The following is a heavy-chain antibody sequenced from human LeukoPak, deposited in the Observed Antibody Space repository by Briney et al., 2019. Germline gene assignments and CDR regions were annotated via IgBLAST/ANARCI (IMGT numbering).Heavy chain of an antibody. Sequence: PGGSLRLSCAASGFTFSSYEMNWVRQAPGKGLEWIGSIYHSGSTYYNPSLKSRVTVSVDTSKNQFSLKLSSVTAADTAVYYCVGGPEAFDIWGRGTMVTVSS. CDR2: IYHSGST. V-gene: IGHV4-38-2*01. D-gene: IGHD3-10*01. CDR1: GFTFSSYE. CDR3: VGGPEAFDI. J-gene: IGHJ3*02.